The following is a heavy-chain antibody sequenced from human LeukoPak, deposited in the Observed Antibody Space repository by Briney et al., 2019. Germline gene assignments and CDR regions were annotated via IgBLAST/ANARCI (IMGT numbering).Heavy chain of an antibody. J-gene: IGHJ5*02. V-gene: IGHV1-2*02. D-gene: IGHD5/OR15-5a*01. CDR3: ATSSSVTHTRDP. CDR2: IKPHSGAT. CDR1: RYGFFDVY. Sequence: GASAKVSCKASRYGFFDVYFNWGRQGPGQGREWMGLIKPHSGATNSAQTFQGRVSMDASFHTAYMELSRLTSDDTAVYYCATSSSVTHTRDPWGQGTLVTVSS.